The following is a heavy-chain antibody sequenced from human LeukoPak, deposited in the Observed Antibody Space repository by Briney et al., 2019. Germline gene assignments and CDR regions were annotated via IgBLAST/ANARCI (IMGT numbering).Heavy chain of an antibody. CDR3: AKVRSGITGTNDY. V-gene: IGHV3-23*01. J-gene: IGHJ4*02. Sequence: GGSMRLSCAASGFTFSSYAMSWVRQAPGKGLEWVSAISGSGGSTYYADSVKGRFTISRDNSKNTLYLQMNSLRAEDTAVYYCAKVRSGITGTNDYWGQGTLVTVSS. D-gene: IGHD1-7*01. CDR2: ISGSGGST. CDR1: GFTFSSYA.